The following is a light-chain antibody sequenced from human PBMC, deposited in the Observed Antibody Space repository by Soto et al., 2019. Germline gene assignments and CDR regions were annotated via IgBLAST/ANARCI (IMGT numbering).Light chain of an antibody. CDR2: EVG. CDR3: GSYAGGSRV. CDR1: SRDVGAYKL. V-gene: IGLV2-23*02. J-gene: IGLJ1*01. Sequence: LTQPASVSGSPGQSITISCTGTSRDVGAYKLVSWYQQHPGKAPKLIIYEVGERPSGASNRFSGSKSGNTASLTISGLQAEDEAYYYCGSYAGGSRVFGTGTKVTVL.